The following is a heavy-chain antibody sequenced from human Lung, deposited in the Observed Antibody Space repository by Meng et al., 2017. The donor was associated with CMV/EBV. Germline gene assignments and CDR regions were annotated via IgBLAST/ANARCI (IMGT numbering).Heavy chain of an antibody. CDR3: ARLYCSSTSCYTAGYFQH. Sequence: ASXXVSXKASGYTFTSYYMHWVRQAPGQGLEWMGIINPSGGSTSYAQKFQGRVTMTRDTSTRTVYMELSSLRSEDTAVYYCARLYCSSTSCYTAGYFQHWGQGXLVTVSS. V-gene: IGHV1-46*01. J-gene: IGHJ1*01. CDR1: GYTFTSYY. D-gene: IGHD2-2*02. CDR2: INPSGGST.